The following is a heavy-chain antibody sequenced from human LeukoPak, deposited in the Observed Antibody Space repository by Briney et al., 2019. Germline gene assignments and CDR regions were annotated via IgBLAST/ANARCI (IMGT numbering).Heavy chain of an antibody. CDR3: ARALRRRAAAVGGPYFDY. CDR2: INHSGST. CDR1: GVSFSGYY. Sequence: SETLSLTCAVYGVSFSGYYWSWIRQPPGKGLEWIGEINHSGSTNYNPSLKSRFTISVDTSKNSFSLKLSSVTAADTAVYYCARALRRRAAAVGGPYFDYWGQGTLVTVSS. D-gene: IGHD6-13*01. J-gene: IGHJ4*02. V-gene: IGHV4-34*01.